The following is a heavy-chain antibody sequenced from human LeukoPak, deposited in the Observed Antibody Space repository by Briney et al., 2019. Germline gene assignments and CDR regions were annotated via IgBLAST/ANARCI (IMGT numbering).Heavy chain of an antibody. V-gene: IGHV4-4*07. CDR2: IYTSGST. Sequence: KPSETLSLPCTVSGGSISSYYWSWIRQPAGKGLEWIGRIYTSGSTNYNPSLKSRVTISVDKSKNQFSLKLSSVTAADTAVYYCATGGSGYWYFDLWGRGTLVTVSS. D-gene: IGHD2-8*02. CDR1: GGSISSYY. CDR3: ATGGSGYWYFDL. J-gene: IGHJ2*01.